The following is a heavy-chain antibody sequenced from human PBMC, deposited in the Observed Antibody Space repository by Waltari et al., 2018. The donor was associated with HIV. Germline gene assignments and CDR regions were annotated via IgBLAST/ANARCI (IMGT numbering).Heavy chain of an antibody. D-gene: IGHD1-1*01. Sequence: QVQLVESGGGVVQPGRSVRLSCAASGFTFNSYGMHWVRQAPGRGLYWLAVIWYAGANKYYAESVKGRCTVSRDNSKNTVFLQVDSLRPEDTAVYYCAKDANTFHDFGPNWLDSWGPGTLVTVSS. V-gene: IGHV3-33*06. CDR3: AKDANTFHDFGPNWLDS. CDR2: IWYAGANK. CDR1: GFTFNSYG. J-gene: IGHJ5*01.